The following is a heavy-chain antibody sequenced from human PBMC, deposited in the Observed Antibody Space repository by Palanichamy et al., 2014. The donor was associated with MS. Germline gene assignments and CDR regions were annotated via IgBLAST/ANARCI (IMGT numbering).Heavy chain of an antibody. J-gene: IGHJ4*02. CDR3: ARGSSGWYGVDY. CDR2: ITIDGTTT. V-gene: IGHV3-74*01. Sequence: EVQLVESGGGLVQPGGSLRLSCAASGFTLSGYWMHWVRQAPGKGLVWVSGITIDGTTTYYADSVKGRFTISRDNAKNTLYLQVNSLRAEDTAVYYCARGSSGWYGVDYWGQGTLVTVSS. CDR1: GFTLSGYW. D-gene: IGHD6-19*01.